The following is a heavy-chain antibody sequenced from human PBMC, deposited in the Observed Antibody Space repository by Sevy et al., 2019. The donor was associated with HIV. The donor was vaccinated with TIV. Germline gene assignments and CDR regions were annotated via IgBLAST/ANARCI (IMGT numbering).Heavy chain of an antibody. CDR1: GGSISSYY. J-gene: IGHJ3*02. Sequence: SETLSLTCTVSGGSISSYYWSWIRQPAGKGLEWIGRIYTSGSTNYNPSLKSRVTMSVDTSKNQFSQKLSSVTAADTAVYYCARDLYYYDSSGYFLGAFDIWGQGTMVTVSS. V-gene: IGHV4-4*07. CDR3: ARDLYYYDSSGYFLGAFDI. CDR2: IYTSGST. D-gene: IGHD3-22*01.